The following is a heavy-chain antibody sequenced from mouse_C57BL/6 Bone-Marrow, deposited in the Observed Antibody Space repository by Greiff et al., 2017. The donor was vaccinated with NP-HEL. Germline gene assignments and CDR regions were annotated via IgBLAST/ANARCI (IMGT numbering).Heavy chain of an antibody. J-gene: IGHJ3*01. CDR2: ITSDCGST. Sequence: EVKLVESGGGLVQPGESLQLSCESNEYEFPSHDMSWVRKTPEKRLELVAAITSDCGSTYYPATMEQRFILSSSNLKKTLYLQMSSLRSEDTALYYCASYYGSSTGGQGTLVTVSA. V-gene: IGHV5-2*01. CDR3: ASYYGSST. CDR1: EYEFPSHD. D-gene: IGHD1-1*01.